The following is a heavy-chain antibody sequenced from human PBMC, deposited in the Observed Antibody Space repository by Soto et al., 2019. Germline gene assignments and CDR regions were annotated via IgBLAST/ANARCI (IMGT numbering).Heavy chain of an antibody. CDR3: ASPDDVWGTYRPT. D-gene: IGHD3-16*02. J-gene: IGHJ5*02. CDR2: IYYSGST. Sequence: QLQLQESGPGLVKPSETLSLTCIVSGGSISSSTYYWGWIRQPPGKGLEWIGSIYYSGSTYYNPSXXXRXAISVDPSKNQFSLQLSSVTAADTAVYYCASPDDVWGTYRPTWGQGTLVTVSS. V-gene: IGHV4-39*01. CDR1: GGSISSSTYY.